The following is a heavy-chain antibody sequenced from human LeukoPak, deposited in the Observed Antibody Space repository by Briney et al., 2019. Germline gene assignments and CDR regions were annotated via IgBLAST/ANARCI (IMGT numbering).Heavy chain of an antibody. CDR1: GYTFTSYG. D-gene: IGHD6-13*01. CDR2: ISAYNGNT. V-gene: IGHV1-18*01. Sequence: GASVKVSCKASGYTFTSYGISWVRQAPGQGLEWMGWISAYNGNTNYAQKLQGRVTMTTDTSTSTACMELRSLRSDDTAVYYCARDLGQQLVLDYWGQGTLVTVSS. CDR3: ARDLGQQLVLDY. J-gene: IGHJ4*02.